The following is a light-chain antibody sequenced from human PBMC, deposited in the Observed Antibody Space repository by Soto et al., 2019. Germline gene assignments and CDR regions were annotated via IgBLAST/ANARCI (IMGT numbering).Light chain of an antibody. CDR3: QYYDSSLSAWV. CDR1: SSNIGAGSD. CDR2: GSY. V-gene: IGLV1-40*01. Sequence: QSVLTQPPSVFGAPGQRVTISCTGSSSNIGAGSDVHWYQQVPGTAPKLLVYGSYKRPSGVPDRFSGSKSGTSASLAITGLQAEDEADFYCQYYDSSLSAWVFGTGTKVTVL. J-gene: IGLJ1*01.